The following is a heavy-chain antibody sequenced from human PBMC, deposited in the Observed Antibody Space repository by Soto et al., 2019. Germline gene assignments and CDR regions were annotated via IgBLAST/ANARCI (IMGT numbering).Heavy chain of an antibody. CDR1: GFTFSDYY. D-gene: IGHD4-4*01. J-gene: IGHJ4*02. V-gene: IGHV3-11*01. CDR2: ISSSGSTI. CDR3: ARDLDSNGVFDY. Sequence: QVQLVESGGGLVKPGGSLRLSCAGSGFTFSDYYMSWIRQAPGKGLEWVSYISSSGSTIYYADSVKGRFTISTDNAQTSPYLLMNSLRAEATAVYYCARDLDSNGVFDYWGQGTLVTVSS.